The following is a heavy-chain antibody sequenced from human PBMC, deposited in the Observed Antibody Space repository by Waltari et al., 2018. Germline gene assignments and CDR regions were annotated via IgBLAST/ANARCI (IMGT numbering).Heavy chain of an antibody. CDR2: IQQNRSDK. Sequence: EVQLVESGGDLVQPGGSLRLSCAASGFTFGRSWMTWVRQAPGKGLEWVGNIQQNRSDKWYADSLRGRFTISRDNAMNSLYLQMNSLRVEDTAVYYCARDLVATPPWGQGTLVTVSS. CDR3: ARDLVATPP. D-gene: IGHD2-21*02. V-gene: IGHV3-7*01. CDR1: GFTFGRSW. J-gene: IGHJ5*02.